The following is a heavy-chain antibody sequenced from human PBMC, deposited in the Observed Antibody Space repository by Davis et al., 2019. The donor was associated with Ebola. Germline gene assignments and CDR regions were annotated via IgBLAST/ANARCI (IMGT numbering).Heavy chain of an antibody. CDR2: IKEDGSEK. D-gene: IGHD3-22*01. V-gene: IGHV3-7*01. J-gene: IGHJ3*02. CDR1: GFTFSSYW. Sequence: PGGSLRLSCAASGFTFSSYWMRWVRQAPGKGLEWVANIKEDGSEKYYVDSVKGRFIISRDNAKNSLYLQMNNLRAEDTAVYYCARGYHYSFDIWGQGTMVTVSS. CDR3: ARGYHYSFDI.